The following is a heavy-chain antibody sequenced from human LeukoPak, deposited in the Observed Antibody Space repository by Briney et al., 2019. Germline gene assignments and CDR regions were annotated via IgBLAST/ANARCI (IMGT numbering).Heavy chain of an antibody. CDR3: ARGTLTKFDY. J-gene: IGHJ4*02. D-gene: IGHD1-14*01. V-gene: IGHV4-39*01. Sequence: SETLSLTCTAAGGSIRSSSYYWGWIRQPPGKGLEWIWTMYYSGSTYYNPSLKIRITIPVDTSKNQFSLRLSSVTAADTAVYYCARGTLTKFDYWGQGTLVTVSS. CDR1: GGSIRSSSYY. CDR2: MYYSGST.